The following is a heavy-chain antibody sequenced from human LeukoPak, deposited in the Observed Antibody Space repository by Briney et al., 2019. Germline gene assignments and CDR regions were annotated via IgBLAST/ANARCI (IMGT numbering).Heavy chain of an antibody. Sequence: ASVKVTCTASGYTFTSYYMHWVRQAPGQGLEWMGIINPSGGSTSYAQKFQGRVTMTRDTSTSTVYMELSSLRSEDTAVYYCARDRDPDSSSWYWFDPWGQGTLVTVSS. J-gene: IGHJ5*02. CDR3: ARDRDPDSSSWYWFDP. CDR1: GYTFTSYY. V-gene: IGHV1-46*01. D-gene: IGHD6-13*01. CDR2: INPSGGST.